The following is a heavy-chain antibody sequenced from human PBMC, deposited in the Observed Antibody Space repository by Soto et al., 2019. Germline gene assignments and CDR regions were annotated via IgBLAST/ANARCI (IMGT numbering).Heavy chain of an antibody. CDR3: ASHSSHWPFFDF. V-gene: IGHV4-59*01. D-gene: IGHD6-13*01. Sequence: QVQLQESGPGLVKPSETLSLTCTVSGGSISSYYWSWIRQPPGKGLEWIGYLYYTGLSNSNPSLNSRVXXXVXTSKNQFSLKLSSVTAADTAVYYCASHSSHWPFFDFWGQGTLVTVSS. CDR1: GGSISSYY. J-gene: IGHJ4*02. CDR2: LYYTGLS.